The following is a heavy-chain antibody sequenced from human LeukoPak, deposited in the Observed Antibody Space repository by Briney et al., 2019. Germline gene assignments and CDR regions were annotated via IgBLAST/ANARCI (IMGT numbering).Heavy chain of an antibody. CDR2: ISSSGSTI. V-gene: IGHV3-48*04. CDR1: GFTFSSYA. J-gene: IGHJ4*02. Sequence: GGSLRLSCAASGFTFSSYAMSWVRQAPGKGLEWVSYISSSGSTIYYADSVKGRFTISRDNAKNSLYLQMNSLRAEDTAVYYCARVSAGSLIDYWGQGTLVTVSS. D-gene: IGHD6-13*01. CDR3: ARVSAGSLIDY.